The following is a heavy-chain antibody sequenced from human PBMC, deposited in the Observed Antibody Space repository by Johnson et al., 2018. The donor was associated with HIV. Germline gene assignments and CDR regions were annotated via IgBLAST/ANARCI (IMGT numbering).Heavy chain of an antibody. CDR2: ISYDGSNK. Sequence: QVQLVESGGRVVQPGRSLRLSCAASGFTFSSYAMHWVRQAPGKGLEWVAVISYDGSNKYYADSVKGRFTISRDNSKNTLYLQMNSLRAEDTAVYYCARDHSSGWWSGAFDIWGQGTMVTVSS. D-gene: IGHD6-19*01. CDR3: ARDHSSGWWSGAFDI. CDR1: GFTFSSYA. J-gene: IGHJ3*02. V-gene: IGHV3-30-3*01.